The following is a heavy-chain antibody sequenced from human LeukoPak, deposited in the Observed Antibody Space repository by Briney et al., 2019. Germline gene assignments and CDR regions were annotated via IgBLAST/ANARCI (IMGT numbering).Heavy chain of an antibody. CDR3: TEVGQDFDY. V-gene: IGHV4-34*01. CDR1: GDSISSDDYS. D-gene: IGHD1-26*01. CDR2: INHSGST. J-gene: IGHJ4*02. Sequence: SETLSLTCTVSGDSISSDDYSWSWIRQPPGKGLEWIGEINHSGSTNYNPSLKSRVTISVDTSKNQFSLKLSSVTAADTAVYYCTEVGQDFDYWGQGTLVTVSS.